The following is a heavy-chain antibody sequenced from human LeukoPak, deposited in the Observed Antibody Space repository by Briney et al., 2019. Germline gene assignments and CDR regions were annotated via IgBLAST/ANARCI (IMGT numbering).Heavy chain of an antibody. Sequence: SETLSLTCAVYGGSFSGYYWSWIRQPPGKGLEWIGEINHSGSTNYNPSLKSRVTISVDTSKNQFSLKLSSVTAADTAVYHCARGDVVVPAAMSYYYYGMDVWGQGTTVTVSS. J-gene: IGHJ6*02. CDR1: GGSFSGYY. CDR3: ARGDVVVPAAMSYYYYGMDV. CDR2: INHSGST. D-gene: IGHD2-2*01. V-gene: IGHV4-34*01.